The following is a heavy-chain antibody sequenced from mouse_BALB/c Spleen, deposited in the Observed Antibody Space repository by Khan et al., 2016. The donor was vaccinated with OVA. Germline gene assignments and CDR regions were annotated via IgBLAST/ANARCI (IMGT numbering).Heavy chain of an antibody. V-gene: IGHV3-2*02. Sequence: VQLKESGPGLVKPSQSLSLTCTVTGYSITSDYAWNWIRQFPGNKLEWMGYISYSGNTKFHPSLKSRISITRDTSKNQFFLQLNFVTIEDTATYYCARIQGGDFDYWGQGTTLTVS. J-gene: IGHJ2*01. CDR2: ISYSGNT. CDR3: ARIQGGDFDY. D-gene: IGHD3-2*02. CDR1: GYSITSDYA.